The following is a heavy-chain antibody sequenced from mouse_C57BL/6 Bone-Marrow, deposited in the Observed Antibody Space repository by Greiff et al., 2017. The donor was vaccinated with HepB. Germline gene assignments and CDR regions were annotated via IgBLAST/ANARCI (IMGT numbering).Heavy chain of an antibody. CDR1: GYTFTSYW. V-gene: IGHV1-61*01. Sequence: VKLQQPGAELVRPGSSVKLSCKASGYTFTSYWMDWVKQRPGQGLEWIGNIYPSDSETHYNQKFKDKATLTVDKSSSTAYMQLSSLTSEDSAVYYCARRSDGYPYYYAMDYWGQGTSVTVSS. CDR3: ARRSDGYPYYYAMDY. J-gene: IGHJ4*01. D-gene: IGHD2-3*01. CDR2: IYPSDSET.